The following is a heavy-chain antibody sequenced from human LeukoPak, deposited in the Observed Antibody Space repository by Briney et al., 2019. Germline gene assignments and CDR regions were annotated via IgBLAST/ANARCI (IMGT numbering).Heavy chain of an antibody. CDR3: ARLWYGESSFDY. CDR1: GGSISGYY. J-gene: IGHJ4*02. CDR2: IYNTVST. D-gene: IGHD3-10*01. Sequence: PSETLSLTCTVSGGSISGYYWSWLRQPPAKGLEWIGYIYNTVSTNSNPSLKSRVTISEDTSKNQFSLKLTSVTAADTAVYYCARLWYGESSFDYWGQGSLVTVSS. V-gene: IGHV4-59*01.